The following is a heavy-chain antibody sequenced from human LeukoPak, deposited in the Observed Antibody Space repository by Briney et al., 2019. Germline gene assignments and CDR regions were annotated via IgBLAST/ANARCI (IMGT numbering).Heavy chain of an antibody. Sequence: SETLSLTCTVSGGSISSSSYYWGWIRQPPGKGLEWIVSIYYSGSTHYNPSLKSRVTISVDTSKNQFSLTLSSVTAADTAVYYCASLYSSGWSGYYYYMDVWGKGTTVTVSS. CDR1: GGSISSSSYY. J-gene: IGHJ6*03. CDR3: ASLYSSGWSGYYYYMDV. CDR2: IYYSGST. D-gene: IGHD6-19*01. V-gene: IGHV4-39*01.